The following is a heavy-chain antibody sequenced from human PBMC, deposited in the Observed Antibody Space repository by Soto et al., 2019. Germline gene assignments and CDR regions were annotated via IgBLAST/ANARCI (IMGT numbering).Heavy chain of an antibody. Sequence: WGPLNLSSAASGCTLGVHHLGWVRKAPGKGLEWVSVSYSGGSTYYADSVKGRFTISRDNSKNTLYLQMNSLRAEDTAVYYCARGTTAMVLSFDYWGQGTLVTRSS. V-gene: IGHV3-53*01. J-gene: IGHJ4*02. D-gene: IGHD5-18*01. CDR1: GCTLGVHH. CDR2: SYSGGST. CDR3: ARGTTAMVLSFDY.